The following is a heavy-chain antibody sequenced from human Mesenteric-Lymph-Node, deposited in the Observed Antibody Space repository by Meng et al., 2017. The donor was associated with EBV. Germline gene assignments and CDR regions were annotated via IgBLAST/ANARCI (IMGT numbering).Heavy chain of an antibody. CDR2: ISHTGGT. V-gene: IGHV4-34*01. CDR1: GGSFSGYF. J-gene: IGHJ4*02. Sequence: QVHLQQWGAGLLKPSXTLSLTCAVYGGSFSGYFSTWIRQPPGKVLEWIGEISHTGGTNYNPSLKSRVTISLDTSKNQFSLNLNSVTAADTAVYYCARGPYSDWPLAAYWGQGTLVNVSS. CDR3: ARGPYSDWPLAAY. D-gene: IGHD3/OR15-3a*01.